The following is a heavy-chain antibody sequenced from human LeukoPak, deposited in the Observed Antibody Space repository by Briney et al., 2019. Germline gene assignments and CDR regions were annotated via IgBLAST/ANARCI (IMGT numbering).Heavy chain of an antibody. Sequence: GGSHRLSCSASGFILRSHAMHWVRQAPGKGLEYVSRISENGGSTYYADSVKGRFTISRDNSKNTLYLQMRSLRAVDTAVYYCVKDNEAGGSPFDRWGQGTLVTVSS. J-gene: IGHJ4*02. V-gene: IGHV3-64D*06. D-gene: IGHD1-1*01. CDR3: VKDNEAGGSPFDR. CDR2: ISENGGST. CDR1: GFILRSHA.